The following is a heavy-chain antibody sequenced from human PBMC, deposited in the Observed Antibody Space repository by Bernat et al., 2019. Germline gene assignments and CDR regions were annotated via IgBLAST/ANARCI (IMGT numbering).Heavy chain of an antibody. Sequence: QVQLVESGGGVVQPGRSLRLSCAASGFTFSSYGMHWVRQAPGKGLEGVAVISYDGSNKYYADSVKGRFTISRDNSKTPLYLQMNSLRAEDTAVYYCAKDQGDYGDYFFYYWGQGTLATVS. CDR3: AKDQGDYGDYFFYY. D-gene: IGHD4-17*01. J-gene: IGHJ4*02. CDR2: ISYDGSNK. V-gene: IGHV3-30*18. CDR1: GFTFSSYG.